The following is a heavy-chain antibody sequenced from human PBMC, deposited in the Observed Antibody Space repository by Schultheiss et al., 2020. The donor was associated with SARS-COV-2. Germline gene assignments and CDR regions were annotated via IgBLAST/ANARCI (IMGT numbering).Heavy chain of an antibody. V-gene: IGHV4-59*01. D-gene: IGHD2-8*01. Sequence: SQTLSLTCTVSGGSISSYYWSWIRQPPGKGLEWIGYMYYSGSTNYNPSLKSRVTISVDTSKNQFSLKLSSVTAADTAVYYCARVRGYCTNGVCYTSYYYYYMDVWGKGTTVTVSS. CDR2: MYYSGST. J-gene: IGHJ6*03. CDR3: ARVRGYCTNGVCYTSYYYYYMDV. CDR1: GGSISSYY.